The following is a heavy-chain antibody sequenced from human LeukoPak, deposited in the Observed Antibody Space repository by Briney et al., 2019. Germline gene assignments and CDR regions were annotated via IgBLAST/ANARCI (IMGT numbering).Heavy chain of an antibody. J-gene: IGHJ4*02. Sequence: GGSLRLSCAASGFTVDSNYLSWIRQAPGKGLEWVSTIYTGGNTYYAASVKGRFTISSDFSKNTVFLHMNSLRAEDTAMYYCARGDDSGYYDYFDYWGQGALVTVSS. V-gene: IGHV3-53*01. D-gene: IGHD3-22*01. CDR2: IYTGGNT. CDR3: ARGDDSGYYDYFDY. CDR1: GFTVDSNY.